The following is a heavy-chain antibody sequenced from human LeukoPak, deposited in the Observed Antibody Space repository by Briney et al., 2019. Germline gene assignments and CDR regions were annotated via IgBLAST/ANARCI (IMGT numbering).Heavy chain of an antibody. CDR3: ASGLTRLTIFGVVIRPQDYYYYMDV. CDR2: IIPIFGTA. V-gene: IGHV1-69*05. CDR1: GGTFSSYA. Sequence: EASVKVSCKASGGTFSSYAISCVRQAPGQGLEWMGGIIPIFGTANYAQKFQGRVTITTDESTSTAYMELSSLRSEDTAVYYCASGLTRLTIFGVVIRPQDYYYYMDVWGKGTTVTVSS. D-gene: IGHD3-3*01. J-gene: IGHJ6*03.